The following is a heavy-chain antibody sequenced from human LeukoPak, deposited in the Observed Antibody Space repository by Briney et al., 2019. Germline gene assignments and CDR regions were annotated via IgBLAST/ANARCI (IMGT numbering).Heavy chain of an antibody. V-gene: IGHV5-51*01. CDR2: IHPGDSKT. J-gene: IGHJ4*02. D-gene: IGHD3-10*01. CDR1: GYSFTSYW. CDR3: ARLWFGELSGPDY. Sequence: GESLKISCKGSGYSFTSYWIGWVRQMPGKGLEWMGIIHPGDSKTRYSPSFQGQVTISADKSTNTAYLQWSSLKASDTAMYYCARLWFGELSGPDYWGQGTLVTVSS.